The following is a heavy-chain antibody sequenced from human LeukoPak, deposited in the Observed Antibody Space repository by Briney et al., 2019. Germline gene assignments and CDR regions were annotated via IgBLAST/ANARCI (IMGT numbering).Heavy chain of an antibody. D-gene: IGHD5-18*01. Sequence: GSSLRLSCAASGFTFSSYGMDWVRQAPAKGLEWVAGIWYDGSNEYYADSVKGRFTISRDNSQNTLYLQMNSLRAEDTAVYYCARDVGIRLWFRDYYGLEVWGQGTTVTVSS. J-gene: IGHJ6*02. CDR3: ARDVGIRLWFRDYYGLEV. V-gene: IGHV3-33*01. CDR1: GFTFSSYG. CDR2: IWYDGSNE.